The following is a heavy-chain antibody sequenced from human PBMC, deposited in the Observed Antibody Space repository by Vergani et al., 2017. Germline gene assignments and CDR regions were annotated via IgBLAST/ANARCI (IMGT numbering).Heavy chain of an antibody. CDR1: GGSISSGGYY. J-gene: IGHJ4*02. V-gene: IGHV4-31*03. CDR2: IYYSGST. D-gene: IGHD5-24*01. CDR3: ARDGSRDGYKGLFDY. Sequence: QLQLQESGPGLVKPSETLSLTCTVSGGSISSGGYYWSWIRQHPGKGLEWIGYIYYSGSTYYNPSLKSRVIISVDTSKNQFSLKLSSVTAADTAVYYCARDGSRDGYKGLFDYWGQGTLVTVSS.